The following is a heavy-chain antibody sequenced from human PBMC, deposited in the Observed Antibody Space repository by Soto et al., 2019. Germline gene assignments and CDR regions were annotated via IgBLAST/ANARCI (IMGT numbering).Heavy chain of an antibody. Sequence: LSLTCAVSGGSISSGGYSWSWIRQPPGKGLEWIGYIYHSGSTYYNPSLKSRITISVDRSKNQFSLKLSSVTAADTAVYYCARVPDRWGQGTLVTVSS. V-gene: IGHV4-30-2*01. J-gene: IGHJ5*02. CDR3: ARVPDR. CDR1: GGSISSGGYS. CDR2: IYHSGST. D-gene: IGHD2-2*01.